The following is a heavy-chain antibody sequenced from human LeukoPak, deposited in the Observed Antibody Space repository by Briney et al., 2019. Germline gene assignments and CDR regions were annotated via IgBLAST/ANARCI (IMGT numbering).Heavy chain of an antibody. Sequence: ASVTVSCKASGYTFTSYDINWVRQATGQGLEWMGWMNPNSGNTVYAQKFQGRVTITRNTSISTAYMELSSLRSEDTAVYYCARGPTHLRDAFDIWGQGTMVTVSS. V-gene: IGHV1-8*03. CDR3: ARGPTHLRDAFDI. CDR2: MNPNSGNT. J-gene: IGHJ3*02. D-gene: IGHD4-17*01. CDR1: GYTFTSYD.